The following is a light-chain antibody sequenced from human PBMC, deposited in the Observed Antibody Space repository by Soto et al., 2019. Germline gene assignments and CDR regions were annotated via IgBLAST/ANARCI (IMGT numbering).Light chain of an antibody. J-gene: IGKJ5*01. V-gene: IGKV1-9*01. CDR3: QQRSNWPHSIT. Sequence: DINLTQSPSFLSASVGDRVTITFLASQGISTYLAWYQQKPGKAPNLLIYTASTLQTGVPSRFSGSAFGTEFTLTISSLEPEDFAVYYCQQRSNWPHSITFGQGTRLEI. CDR1: QGISTY. CDR2: TAS.